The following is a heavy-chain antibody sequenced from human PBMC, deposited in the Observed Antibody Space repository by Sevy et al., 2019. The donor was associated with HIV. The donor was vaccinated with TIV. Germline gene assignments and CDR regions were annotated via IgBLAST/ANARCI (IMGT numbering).Heavy chain of an antibody. V-gene: IGHV3-9*01. Sequence: GGSLRLSCAASGFPFNDHAMHWVRPVQGKGMEWVSGISWNSRNIGDADSVKGRITISRDNARQFVYLEMNSLSPEDTAFYYCAKDINRGCDGVNGYSYYYYVYGLDVWGQGTTVTVSS. CDR3: AKDINRGCDGVNGYSYYYYVYGLDV. J-gene: IGHJ6*02. CDR1: GFPFNDHA. D-gene: IGHD2-21*01. CDR2: ISWNSRNI.